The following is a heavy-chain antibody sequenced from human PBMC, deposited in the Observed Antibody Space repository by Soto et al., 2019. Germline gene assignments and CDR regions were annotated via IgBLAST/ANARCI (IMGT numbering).Heavy chain of an antibody. CDR2: INPNSGGT. J-gene: IGHJ4*02. CDR3: ARGAAVAGQYYFGY. D-gene: IGHD6-19*01. V-gene: IGHV1-2*04. CDR1: GYTFTGYY. Sequence: ASVKVSCKASGYTFTGYYMHWVRQAPGQGLEWMGWINPNSGGTNYAQKFQGWVTMARDTSISTAYMELSRLRSDDTAVYYCARGAAVAGQYYFGYWGQGTLVTVSS.